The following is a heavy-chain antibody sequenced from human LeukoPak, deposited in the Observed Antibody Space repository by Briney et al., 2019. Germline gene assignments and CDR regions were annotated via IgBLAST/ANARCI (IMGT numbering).Heavy chain of an antibody. J-gene: IGHJ4*02. CDR3: ARHVQQHLSSFDY. CDR2: IYYSSST. CDR1: CGSISSTCYY. V-gene: IGHV4-39*01. Sequence: SETLSLTCTVSCGSISSTCYYWHWIRQHPGKGLEWIGSIYYSSSTYYNPSLKSRVTISVDTSKNQFSLKLSSVTAAHRTVYYCARHVQQHLSSFDYWGQGSLVTVSS. D-gene: IGHD6-13*01.